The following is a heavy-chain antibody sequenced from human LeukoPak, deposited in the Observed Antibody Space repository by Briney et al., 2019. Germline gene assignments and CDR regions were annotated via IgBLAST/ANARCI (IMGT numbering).Heavy chain of an antibody. J-gene: IGHJ6*03. Sequence: ASVKVSCKSYGYTFTSYFMHWVRQAPGQGLEWMGWISAYNGDTHYAQNFQGRVTMTTDTSKSTAYMELRSLRSDDTAMYYCARRGGKNYGDYLLYYYYMDVWGKGTTVTVSS. CDR1: GYTFTSYF. V-gene: IGHV1-18*04. CDR2: ISAYNGDT. CDR3: ARRGGKNYGDYLLYYYYMDV. D-gene: IGHD4-17*01.